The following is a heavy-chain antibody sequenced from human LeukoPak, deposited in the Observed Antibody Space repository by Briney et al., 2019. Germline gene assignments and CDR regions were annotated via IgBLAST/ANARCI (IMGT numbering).Heavy chain of an antibody. D-gene: IGHD3-10*01. CDR3: VRRLYGSDNYHIDY. CDR1: DVSISSSGYF. J-gene: IGHJ4*02. Sequence: SETLSLTCTVSDVSISSSGYFWGWIRQPPGMGLESIGTISYSGTTYFNPSLKSRVTIYVDTSKNQFSLKLSSVTAADTAVYYSVRRLYGSDNYHIDYWGQGTLVTVSS. CDR2: ISYSGTT. V-gene: IGHV4-39*01.